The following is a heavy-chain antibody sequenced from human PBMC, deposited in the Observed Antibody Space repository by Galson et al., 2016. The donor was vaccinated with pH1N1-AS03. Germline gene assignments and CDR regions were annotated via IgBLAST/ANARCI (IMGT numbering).Heavy chain of an antibody. V-gene: IGHV3-30*02. CDR3: AKDHSNFYGMDV. Sequence: SLRPSCAASGFSFSSYGMHWARQAPGKGLEWVAFIPYDGNNKYYSDSVKGRFTISRDNSKNTVYLQMNSLRAEDTAVYYCAKDHSNFYGMDVWGQGTTVTVSS. J-gene: IGHJ6*02. CDR1: GFSFSSYG. CDR2: IPYDGNNK. D-gene: IGHD4-11*01.